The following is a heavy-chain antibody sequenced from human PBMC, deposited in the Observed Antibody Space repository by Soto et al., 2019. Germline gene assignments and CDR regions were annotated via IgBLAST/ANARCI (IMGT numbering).Heavy chain of an antibody. CDR2: ISYTGST. J-gene: IGHJ2*01. D-gene: IGHD3-9*01. V-gene: IGHV4-39*01. CDR3: AKTGPYDILTYWYFDL. Sequence: PSETLSLTCTVSGGSIRTSGYSWGWILRPPGKGLEWIATISYTGSTYYNPSLKSRVTMSIDTSKNQFSLKLTSVTAADTAVYYCAKTGPYDILTYWYFDLWGRGTLVTVSS. CDR1: GGSIRTSGYS.